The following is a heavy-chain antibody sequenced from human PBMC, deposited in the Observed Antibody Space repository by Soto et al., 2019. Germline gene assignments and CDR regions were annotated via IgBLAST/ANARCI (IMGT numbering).Heavy chain of an antibody. Sequence: EVQLVESGGVVVQPGGSLRLSCAASGFTFDDYTMQWVRQAEGKGLEWVSLISWDGGTTYNADSVKGLFTISRDNSKNSLYLQRNSLRTEDTDLYYGAKDRSMVGATGIDYWGQGTLVTFGS. CDR3: AKDRSMVGATGIDY. J-gene: IGHJ4*02. CDR1: GFTFDDYT. V-gene: IGHV3-43*01. CDR2: ISWDGGTT. D-gene: IGHD1-26*01.